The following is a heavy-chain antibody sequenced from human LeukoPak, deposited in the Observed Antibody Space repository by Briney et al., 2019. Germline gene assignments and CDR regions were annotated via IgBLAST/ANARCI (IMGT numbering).Heavy chain of an antibody. V-gene: IGHV4-34*01. CDR1: GRSFSGYY. Sequence: SETLSLTCAVYGRSFSGYYWSWIRQPPGKGLGWIGEINHSGSTNYNPSLKSRVTISVDTSKNQFSLKLSSVTAADTAVYYCAREGRLLWFGEQRADNWFDPWGQGTLVTVSS. CDR3: AREGRLLWFGEQRADNWFDP. D-gene: IGHD3-10*01. CDR2: INHSGST. J-gene: IGHJ5*02.